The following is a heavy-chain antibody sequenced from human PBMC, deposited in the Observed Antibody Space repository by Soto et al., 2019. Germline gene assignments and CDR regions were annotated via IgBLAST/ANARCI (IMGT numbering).Heavy chain of an antibody. V-gene: IGHV4-31*03. D-gene: IGHD3-9*01. CDR1: GGSISSGGYY. CDR3: ARGVGGHDMLTGYYIL. CDR2: IYYSGST. Sequence: SETLSLTCTVSGGSISSGGYYWSWIRQHPGKGLEWIGYIYYSGSTYYNPSLKSRVTISVDTSKNQFSLKLSSVTAADTAVYCCARGVGGHDMLTGYYILWGQGTLVTVSS. J-gene: IGHJ4*02.